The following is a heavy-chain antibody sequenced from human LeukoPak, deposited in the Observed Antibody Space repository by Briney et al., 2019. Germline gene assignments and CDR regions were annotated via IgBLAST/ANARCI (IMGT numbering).Heavy chain of an antibody. CDR2: IYPGDSDT. CDR3: ARHSSSYYYYYYMDV. D-gene: IGHD6-6*01. CDR1: GYSFTSYW. Sequence: GESLKISCKGSGYSFTSYWIGWVRQMPGKGLEWMGIIYPGDSDTRYSPSFQGQVTIPADKSISTAYLQWSSLKASDTAIYYCARHSSSYYYYYYMDVWGKGTTVTVSS. J-gene: IGHJ6*03. V-gene: IGHV5-51*01.